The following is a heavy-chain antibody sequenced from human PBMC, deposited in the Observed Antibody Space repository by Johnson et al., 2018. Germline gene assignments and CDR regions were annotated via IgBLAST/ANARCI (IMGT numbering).Heavy chain of an antibody. CDR1: GGTFSSYA. V-gene: IGHV1-69*01. CDR2: IIPIFGTA. D-gene: IGHD3-22*01. Sequence: QVQLQESGAEVKKPGSSVKVSCKASGGTFSSYAISWVRQAPGQGLEWMGGIIPIFGTANYAQKFQGRVTITPGESTGTAYMELGSLRSEDPAVYYCARATYYYDSSGEVEYFQHWGQGTLVTVSS. CDR3: ARATYYYDSSGEVEYFQH. J-gene: IGHJ1*01.